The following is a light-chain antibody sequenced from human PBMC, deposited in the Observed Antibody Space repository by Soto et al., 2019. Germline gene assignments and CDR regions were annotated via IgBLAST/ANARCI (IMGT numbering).Light chain of an antibody. Sequence: EIVLTQSPGTLSLSPGERATLSCRASQSVSNNYLAWYQQKPGQAPRLLISGASNRATGIPDSFSGSGSGTDFTLAISRLEPEDFAVYYCQQYGTSPFTFCPGTKVDLK. CDR3: QQYGTSPFT. V-gene: IGKV3-20*01. CDR1: QSVSNNY. J-gene: IGKJ3*01. CDR2: GAS.